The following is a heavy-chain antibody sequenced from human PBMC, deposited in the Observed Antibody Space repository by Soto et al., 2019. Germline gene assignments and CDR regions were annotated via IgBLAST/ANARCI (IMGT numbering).Heavy chain of an antibody. Sequence: GGSLRLSCAASGFTFSSYGMHWVRQAPGKGLEWVAVISYDGSNKYYADSMKGRFTISRDNSKNTLYLQMNSLRAEDTAVYYCAKDKGGILWFGELFDYYYGMDVWGQGTTVTVSS. CDR3: AKDKGGILWFGELFDYYYGMDV. CDR2: ISYDGSNK. V-gene: IGHV3-30*18. J-gene: IGHJ6*02. D-gene: IGHD3-10*01. CDR1: GFTFSSYG.